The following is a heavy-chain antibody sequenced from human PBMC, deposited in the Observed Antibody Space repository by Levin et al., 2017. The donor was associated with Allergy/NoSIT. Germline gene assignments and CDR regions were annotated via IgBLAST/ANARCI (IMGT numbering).Heavy chain of an antibody. J-gene: IGHJ4*02. D-gene: IGHD1-20*01. CDR2: MNPNSGNT. CDR1: GYTFTSYD. Sequence: GESLKISCKASGYTFTSYDINWVRQATGQGLEWMGWMNPNSGNTGYAQKFQGRVTMTRNTSISTAYMELSSLRSEDTAVYYCARGYNWNYFGYWGQGTLVTVSS. CDR3: ARGYNWNYFGY. V-gene: IGHV1-8*01.